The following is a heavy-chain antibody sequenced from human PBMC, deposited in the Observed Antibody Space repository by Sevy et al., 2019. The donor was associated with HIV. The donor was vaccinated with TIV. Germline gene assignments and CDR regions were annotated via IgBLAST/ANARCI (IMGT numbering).Heavy chain of an antibody. CDR3: ARDPDILSGYPSHYFDY. CDR2: IKEDGSQK. Sequence: GALRLSCAASGFSFSKYWMSWVRQAPGKGLEWVANIKEDGSQKNYLESVKGRFTISRDNAKNLLYLQMNNLRADDTAVYYCARDPDILSGYPSHYFDYWGQGTLVTVSS. CDR1: GFSFSKYW. J-gene: IGHJ4*02. D-gene: IGHD3-9*01. V-gene: IGHV3-7*01.